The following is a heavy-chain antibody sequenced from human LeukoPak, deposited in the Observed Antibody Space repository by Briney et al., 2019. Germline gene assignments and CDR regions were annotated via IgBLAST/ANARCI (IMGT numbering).Heavy chain of an antibody. J-gene: IGHJ5*02. Sequence: ASVKVSCKASGYTFTGYYMHWVRQAPGQGLEWMGRINPNSGGTNYAQKFQGRVTMTRDPSISTAYMELSRLRSDDTAVYYCARDWDSSSRNWFDPWGQGTLVTVSS. CDR3: ARDWDSSSRNWFDP. CDR1: GYTFTGYY. CDR2: INPNSGGT. D-gene: IGHD6-13*01. V-gene: IGHV1-2*06.